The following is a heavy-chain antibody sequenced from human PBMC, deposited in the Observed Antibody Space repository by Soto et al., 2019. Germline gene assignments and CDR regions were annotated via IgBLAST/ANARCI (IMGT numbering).Heavy chain of an antibody. CDR2: ISGSGGST. V-gene: IGHV3-23*01. Sequence: GGSLRLSCAASGFTFSNYAMAWVRQAPGKGLEWVSTISGSGGSTYYADSVKGRFTISRDNPKNTRYLQMNSLRAEDTAVYYCAKGQNYYDSSGYDYFDYWGQGTLVTVSS. J-gene: IGHJ4*02. CDR3: AKGQNYYDSSGYDYFDY. CDR1: GFTFSNYA. D-gene: IGHD3-22*01.